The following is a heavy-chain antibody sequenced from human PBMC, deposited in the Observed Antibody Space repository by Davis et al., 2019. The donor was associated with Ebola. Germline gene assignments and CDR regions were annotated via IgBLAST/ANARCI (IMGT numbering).Heavy chain of an antibody. Sequence: GESLKISCAASGFTFSSYWMHWVRQVPGKGLVWVSRINSDGSSTSYADSVKGRFTISRDNAKNTLYLQMNSLRVEDTAVYYCASEMATTNDAFDIWGQGTMVSVSS. D-gene: IGHD5-24*01. CDR1: GFTFSSYW. V-gene: IGHV3-74*01. J-gene: IGHJ3*02. CDR2: INSDGSST. CDR3: ASEMATTNDAFDI.